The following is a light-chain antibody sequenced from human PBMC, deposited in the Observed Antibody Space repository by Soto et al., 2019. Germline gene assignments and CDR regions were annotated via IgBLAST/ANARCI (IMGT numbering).Light chain of an antibody. Sequence: IQLTQSPSSLSASVGDRVTITCRASQGISSNLAWYQQKPGKAPNLLIYAASTLQSGVPSRFSGSGSGTDFTLTISSLQPEDFATYFFQQLNGYFFTFGGGTKVEIK. J-gene: IGKJ4*01. CDR2: AAS. CDR3: QQLNGYFFT. CDR1: QGISSN. V-gene: IGKV1-9*01.